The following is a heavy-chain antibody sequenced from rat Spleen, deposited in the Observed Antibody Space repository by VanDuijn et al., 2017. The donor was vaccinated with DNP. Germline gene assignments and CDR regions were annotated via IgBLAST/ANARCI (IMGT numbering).Heavy chain of an antibody. D-gene: IGHD1-4*01. J-gene: IGHJ3*01. CDR3: ARSGTGWGSSNWFAY. Sequence: QVQLKESGPGLVQPSQTLSLTCTVSGFSLTNFHVHWIRQPPGKGPEWMGIMLSDGDTSFNSALKSRLSISRDTSTSQVFLEMNSLQTEDTANYYCARSGTGWGSSNWFAYWGQGTLVTVSS. V-gene: IGHV2-32*01. CDR1: GFSLTNFH. CDR2: MLSDGDT.